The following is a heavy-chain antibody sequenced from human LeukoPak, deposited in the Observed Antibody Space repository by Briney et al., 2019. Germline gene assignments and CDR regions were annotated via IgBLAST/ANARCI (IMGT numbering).Heavy chain of an antibody. CDR2: ISNSGST. D-gene: IGHD3-22*01. CDR3: ARSPSGYRFDS. V-gene: IGHV4-61*01. Sequence: SETLSLTCAVSGGYVNRGTFFWTWIRKPPGKGLEWIGYISNSGSTNYHPSLKSRVTISSDTSKTQFTLKLTSVTAADTAVYYCARSPSGYRFDSWGQGTLVAVSS. J-gene: IGHJ4*02. CDR1: GGYVNRGTFF.